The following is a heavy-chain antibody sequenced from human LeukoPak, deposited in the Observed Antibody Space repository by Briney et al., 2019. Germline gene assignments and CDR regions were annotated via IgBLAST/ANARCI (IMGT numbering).Heavy chain of an antibody. CDR3: ARDRGYYCDY. J-gene: IGHJ4*02. CDR2: ISANGGST. V-gene: IGHV3-23*01. D-gene: IGHD3-22*01. CDR1: GFTFNIYA. Sequence: GGSLRLSCAVSGFTFNIYAMSWVRQAPGKGLEWVSLISANGGSTYYADAVKGRFTISRDNAKNSLYLQMNSLRAEDTAVYYCARDRGYYCDYWGQGTLVTVSS.